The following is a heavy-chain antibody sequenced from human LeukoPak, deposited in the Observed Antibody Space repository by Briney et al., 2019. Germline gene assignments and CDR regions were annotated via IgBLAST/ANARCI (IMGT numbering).Heavy chain of an antibody. CDR1: GGSISSSSYY. CDR3: ARGLYFPYYYYYMDV. V-gene: IGHV4-39*01. Sequence: SETLSLTCTVSGGSISSSSYYWGWIRQPPGKGLEWIGSIYYSGSTYYNPSLKSRVTISVDTSKNQFSLKLSSVTAADTAVYYCARGLYFPYYYYYMDVWGKGTTVTVSS. CDR2: IYYSGST. J-gene: IGHJ6*03. D-gene: IGHD2/OR15-2a*01.